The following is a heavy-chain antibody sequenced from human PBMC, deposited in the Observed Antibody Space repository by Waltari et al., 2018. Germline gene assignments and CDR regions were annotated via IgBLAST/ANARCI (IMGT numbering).Heavy chain of an antibody. CDR1: GFPFCSAW. J-gene: IGHJ4*02. D-gene: IGHD5-12*01. V-gene: IGHV3-15*01. CDR3: AYRYSDNGK. CDR2: IRSKTDGGTT. Sequence: EVQLVESGGGLAKPGKSLRLSCAPSGFPFCSAWLNWVRQAPGKGLEWVGRIRSKTDGGTTDYAAPVRGRFTISRDDSKNTLSLQMDSLKAEDTAVYYCAYRYSDNGKWGQGTLVTVSS.